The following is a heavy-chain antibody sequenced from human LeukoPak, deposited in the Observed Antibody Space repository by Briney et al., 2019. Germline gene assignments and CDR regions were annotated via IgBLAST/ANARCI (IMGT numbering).Heavy chain of an antibody. J-gene: IGHJ4*02. D-gene: IGHD3-22*01. V-gene: IGHV3-23*01. CDR3: AKDQTALGRQYYYESSCSFCY. Sequence: PGGSLRLSCAASGFTFSSYAMSWVRQPPGKGPEWVSAISGSGGSTYYADSVKGRFTISRDNSKNTLYLQMNSLRAEDTAVYYCAKDQTALGRQYYYESSCSFCYWGQGTLVTVAS. CDR2: ISGSGGST. CDR1: GFTFSSYA.